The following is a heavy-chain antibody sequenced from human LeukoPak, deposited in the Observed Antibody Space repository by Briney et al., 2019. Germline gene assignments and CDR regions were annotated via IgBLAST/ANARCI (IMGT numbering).Heavy chain of an antibody. Sequence: GGSLRLSCAASGFTFSSYDMHWVRQATGKGLEWVSAIGTAGDTYYPGSVKGRFTISRENAKNSLYLQMNSLRAGDTAVYYCARGLRSVRGDAFDIWGQGTMVTSLQ. D-gene: IGHD3-16*01. CDR3: ARGLRSVRGDAFDI. J-gene: IGHJ3*02. CDR2: IGTAGDT. CDR1: GFTFSSYD. V-gene: IGHV3-13*01.